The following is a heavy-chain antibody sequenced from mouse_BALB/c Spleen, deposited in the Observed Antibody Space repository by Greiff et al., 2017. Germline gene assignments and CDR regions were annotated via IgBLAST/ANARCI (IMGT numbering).Heavy chain of an antibody. D-gene: IGHD1-1*01. CDR3: TRDNYYGSSSFDY. CDR1: GFAFSSYD. J-gene: IGHJ2*01. V-gene: IGHV5-6-4*01. CDR2: ISSGGSYT. Sequence: EVQVVESGGGLVKPGGSLKLSCAASGFAFSSYDMSWVRQTPEKRLEWVATISSGGSYTYYPDSVKGRFTISRDNAKNTLYLQMSSLKSEDTAMYYCTRDNYYGSSSFDYWGQGTTLTVSS.